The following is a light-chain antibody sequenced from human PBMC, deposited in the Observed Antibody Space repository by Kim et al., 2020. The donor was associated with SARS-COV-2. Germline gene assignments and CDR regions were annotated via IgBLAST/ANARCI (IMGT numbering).Light chain of an antibody. CDR1: QSVDFN. Sequence: LSPGERATLSCRASQSVDFNLAWYQQRPGQAPRLLWYGASTRAPGIPARFFGSASGTEFTLTISSLQSEDFAVYYCQHYKNWPLTFGQGTKVDIK. V-gene: IGKV3D-15*01. J-gene: IGKJ1*01. CDR3: QHYKNWPLT. CDR2: GAS.